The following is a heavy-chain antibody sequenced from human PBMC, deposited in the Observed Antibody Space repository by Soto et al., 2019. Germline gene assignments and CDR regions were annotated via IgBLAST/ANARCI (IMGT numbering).Heavy chain of an antibody. CDR3: AIDPPNKYGMDV. CDR2: ISGSGGST. Sequence: TGGSLRLSCAASGFTFSSYSMSWVRQAPGKGLEWVSAISGSGGSTYYADSVKGRFTISRDNSKNTLYLQMNSLRAEDTAVYYCAIDPPNKYGMDVWGQGTTVTVSS. CDR1: GFTFSSYS. V-gene: IGHV3-23*01. J-gene: IGHJ6*02.